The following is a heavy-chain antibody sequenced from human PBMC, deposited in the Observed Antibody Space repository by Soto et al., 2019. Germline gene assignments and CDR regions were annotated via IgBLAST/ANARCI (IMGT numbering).Heavy chain of an antibody. J-gene: IGHJ5*02. D-gene: IGHD6-19*01. V-gene: IGHV1-69*13. Sequence: SVKLSWEECGDTLSSSGIRWVRQAHGQGLEFMGGIIPKFGTTNYAQKFRGRVTITADESTSTAYMEVSSLRSEDTAVYYCARASGRGWYNWFDPWGQGTLVTVSS. CDR3: ARASGRGWYNWFDP. CDR1: GDTLSSSG. CDR2: IIPKFGTT.